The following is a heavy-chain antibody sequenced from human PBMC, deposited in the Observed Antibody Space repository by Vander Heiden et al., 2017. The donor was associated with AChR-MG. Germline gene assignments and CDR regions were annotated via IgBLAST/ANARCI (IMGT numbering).Heavy chain of an antibody. Sequence: EVQLVESGGGLVQPGRSLRLSCAASGFTFDDYAMHGVRQAPGKGLEWVSGISWNSGSIGYADSVKGRFTISRDNAKNSLYLQMNSLRAEDTALYYCAKGDSELEPSCFDYWGQGTLVTVSS. D-gene: IGHD1-1*01. V-gene: IGHV3-9*01. J-gene: IGHJ4*02. CDR1: GFTFDDYA. CDR2: ISWNSGSI. CDR3: AKGDSELEPSCFDY.